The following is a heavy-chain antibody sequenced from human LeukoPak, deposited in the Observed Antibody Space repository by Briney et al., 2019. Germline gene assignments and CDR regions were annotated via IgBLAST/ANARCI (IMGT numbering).Heavy chain of an antibody. CDR1: GFTLSSFG. V-gene: IGHV3-33*01. CDR3: ARVGDMEAFDI. Sequence: GGSLRLSCAASGFTLSSFGMVWVRQAPGKGLEWVTLMWYDGRNKYYAGSVKGRFTTSRDNSKNTVYLQMNSLRGEDTAVYYCARVGDMEAFDIWGQGTRVTVSS. CDR2: MWYDGRNK. D-gene: IGHD3-16*01. J-gene: IGHJ3*02.